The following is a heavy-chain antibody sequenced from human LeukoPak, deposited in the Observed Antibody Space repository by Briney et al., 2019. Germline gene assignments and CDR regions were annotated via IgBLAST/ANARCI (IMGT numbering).Heavy chain of an antibody. D-gene: IGHD6-6*01. V-gene: IGHV1-69*13. CDR3: ARDLGPYSSSSGTNDY. CDR2: IIPIFGTA. Sequence: ASVKVSCKASGGTFSSYAISWVRQAPGQGLEWMGGIIPIFGTANYAQKFQGRVTITADESTSTAYMELSSLRSEDTAVYYCARDLGPYSSSSGTNDYWGQGTLVTVSS. CDR1: GGTFSSYA. J-gene: IGHJ4*02.